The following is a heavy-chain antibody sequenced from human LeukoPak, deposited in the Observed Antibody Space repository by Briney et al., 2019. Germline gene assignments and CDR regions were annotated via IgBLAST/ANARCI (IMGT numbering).Heavy chain of an antibody. Sequence: SETLSLTCTVSGGSTSSSSYYWGWIRQPPGKGLEWIGSIYYSGSTYCNPSLKSRVTISVDTSKNQLSLKLSSVTAADTAVYYCARRRAAAGTRSWFDPWGQGTLVTVSS. J-gene: IGHJ5*02. CDR3: ARRRAAAGTRSWFDP. D-gene: IGHD6-13*01. V-gene: IGHV4-39*01. CDR1: GGSTSSSSYY. CDR2: IYYSGST.